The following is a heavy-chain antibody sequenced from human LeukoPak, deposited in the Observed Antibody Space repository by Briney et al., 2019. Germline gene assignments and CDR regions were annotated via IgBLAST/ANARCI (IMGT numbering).Heavy chain of an antibody. CDR2: ISYSGST. D-gene: IGHD1-26*01. Sequence: SETLSLTCTVSGGSISSYYWSWIRQPPGKGLEWIGYISYSGSTYYNPSLKSRVTISVDTSKKQFSLKLSSVTAADTAVYYCAKGPVSAIVGATTLDYWGQGTLVTVSS. CDR1: GGSISSYY. CDR3: AKGPVSAIVGATTLDY. J-gene: IGHJ4*02. V-gene: IGHV4-59*01.